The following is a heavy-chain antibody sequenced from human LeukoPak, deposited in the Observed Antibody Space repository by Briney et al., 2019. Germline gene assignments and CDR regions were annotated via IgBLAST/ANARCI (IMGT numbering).Heavy chain of an antibody. Sequence: GGSLRLSCAASGFTFSSYGMHWVRQAPGKGLEWVAVISYDGSNKYYADSVKGQFTISRDNSKNTLYLQMNSLRAEDTAVYYCARGNYPSSFDSWGQGTLVTVSS. CDR3: ARGNYPSSFDS. J-gene: IGHJ4*02. D-gene: IGHD5-24*01. CDR1: GFTFSSYG. V-gene: IGHV3-30*03. CDR2: ISYDGSNK.